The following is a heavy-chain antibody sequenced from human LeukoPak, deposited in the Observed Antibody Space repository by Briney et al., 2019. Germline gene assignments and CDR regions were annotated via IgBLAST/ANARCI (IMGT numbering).Heavy chain of an antibody. D-gene: IGHD3-10*01. V-gene: IGHV3-23*01. CDR2: ISGSGGST. CDR1: GFTFSSYA. J-gene: IGHJ4*02. Sequence: TGGSLRLSCAASGFTFSSYAMSWVRQTPGKGLEWVSTISGSGGSTFYADSVKGRFTISRDNPKNTVDLQMNSLRAEDTAVYYCVKVSSNYYGSGSYQTLDYWGQGTLVTVSS. CDR3: VKVSSNYYGSGSYQTLDY.